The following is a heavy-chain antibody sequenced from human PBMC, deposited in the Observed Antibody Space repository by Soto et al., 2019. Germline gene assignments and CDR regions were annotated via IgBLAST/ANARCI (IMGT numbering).Heavy chain of an antibody. J-gene: IGHJ4*02. CDR1: GYSFTSYW. D-gene: IGHD6-19*01. Sequence: PGESLKISCKGSGYSFTSYWNGWVRQMPGKGLEWMGIIYPGDSDTRYSPSFQGQVAFSADKSISTAYLQWSGLKASDTAIYYCARRLSTGWFFDFWGQGTLVTVSS. CDR3: ARRLSTGWFFDF. V-gene: IGHV5-51*01. CDR2: IYPGDSDT.